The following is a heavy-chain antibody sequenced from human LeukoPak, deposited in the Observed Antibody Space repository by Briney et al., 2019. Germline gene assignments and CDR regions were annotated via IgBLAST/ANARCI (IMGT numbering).Heavy chain of an antibody. Sequence: GGSLRLSCAASGFTFSNYNMNWVRQAPGKGLEWVSVISSSSRYMYYADSVKGRFTISRDNTKNSLYLQMNSLRAEDTAVYYCARVSTAVSLAIDYWGQGTLVTVST. CDR1: GFTFSNYN. V-gene: IGHV3-21*06. J-gene: IGHJ4*02. D-gene: IGHD6-13*01. CDR3: ARVSTAVSLAIDY. CDR2: ISSSSRYM.